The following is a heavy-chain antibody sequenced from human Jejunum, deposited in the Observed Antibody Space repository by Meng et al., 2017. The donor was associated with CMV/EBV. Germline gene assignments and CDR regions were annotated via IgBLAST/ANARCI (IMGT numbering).Heavy chain of an antibody. D-gene: IGHD2-2*01. CDR1: FSFSSYG. V-gene: IGHV3-7*01. CDR3: ARDCSTNCPFQPRGDY. Sequence: FSFSSYGRSWVRQAPGKGLEWVATIKSDGSEKHYVDSVKGRFTISRDNAKNSLHLQIDSLRAEDTAVYHCARDCSTNCPFQPRGDYWGQGTLVTVSS. J-gene: IGHJ4*02. CDR2: IKSDGSEK.